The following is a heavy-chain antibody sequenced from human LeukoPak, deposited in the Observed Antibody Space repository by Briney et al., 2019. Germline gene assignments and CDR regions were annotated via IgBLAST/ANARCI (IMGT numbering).Heavy chain of an antibody. CDR3: ARDYGGSSPFDY. J-gene: IGHJ4*02. D-gene: IGHD4-23*01. CDR1: GFTFSNYE. CDR2: ISSSGSDI. V-gene: IGHV3-48*03. Sequence: GGSLRLSCAATGFTFSNYEMHWVRQAPGKGLEWVSYISSSGSDIYYADSVKGRFTISRDNAKNSLYLHMNSLRAEDTAVYYCARDYGGSSPFDYWGQGTLVTVSS.